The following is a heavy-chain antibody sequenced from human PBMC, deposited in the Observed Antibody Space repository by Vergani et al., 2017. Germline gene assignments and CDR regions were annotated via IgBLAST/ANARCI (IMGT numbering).Heavy chain of an antibody. Sequence: QVQLQQWGAGLLKPSETLSLTCAVYGGSFSGYYWSWIRQPPGKGLEWIGEINHSGSTNYNPSLKSRVTISVDTSKNQFSLKLSSVTAADTAVYYCARERIAPTTLYYYYGMDVWGQGTTVTVSS. V-gene: IGHV4-34*01. D-gene: IGHD6-6*01. CDR2: INHSGST. CDR3: ARERIAPTTLYYYYGMDV. J-gene: IGHJ6*02. CDR1: GGSFSGYY.